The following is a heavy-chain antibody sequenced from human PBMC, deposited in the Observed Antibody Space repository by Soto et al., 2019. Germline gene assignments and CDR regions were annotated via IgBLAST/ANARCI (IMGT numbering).Heavy chain of an antibody. V-gene: IGHV3-64D*08. J-gene: IGHJ4*02. CDR1: GFTFSSYA. CDR2: ISSNGGST. D-gene: IGHD6-13*01. CDR3: VKDGSSSLVREDY. Sequence: PGGSLRLSCSASGFTFSSYAMHWVRQAPGKGLEYVSAISSNGGSTYYADPVKGRFTISRDNSKNTLYLQMSSLRAEDTAVYYCVKDGSSSLVREDYWGQGTLVTVSS.